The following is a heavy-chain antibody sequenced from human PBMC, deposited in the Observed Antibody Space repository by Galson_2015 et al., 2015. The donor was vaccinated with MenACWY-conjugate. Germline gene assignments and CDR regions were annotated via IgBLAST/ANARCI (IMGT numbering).Heavy chain of an antibody. CDR2: ISGVIGTT. D-gene: IGHD4/OR15-4a*01. CDR1: GFTFSTYA. Sequence: SLSLSCAASGFTFSTYAISWVRRAPGKGLEWVSTISGVIGTTYQADSVKGRFTISRDDSKNTLYLQMNNLRAEDTALYICAKADKQTCYGATCYYFDSWGQGTLITVSS. V-gene: IGHV3-23*01. CDR3: AKADKQTCYGATCYYFDS. J-gene: IGHJ4*02.